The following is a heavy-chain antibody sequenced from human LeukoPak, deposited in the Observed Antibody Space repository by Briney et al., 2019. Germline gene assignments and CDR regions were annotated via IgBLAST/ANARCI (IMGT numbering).Heavy chain of an antibody. CDR3: ATVLFVFCARHYSSSCLGFDP. Sequence: GASVKVSCKVSGYTLTELSMHWVRQAPGKGLEWMGGFDPEDGETIYAQKFQGRVTMTEDTSTDTAYMELSSLRSEDTAVYYCATVLFVFCARHYSSSCLGFDPWGQGTLVTVSS. V-gene: IGHV1-24*01. D-gene: IGHD6-13*01. CDR2: FDPEDGET. J-gene: IGHJ5*02. CDR1: GYTLTELS.